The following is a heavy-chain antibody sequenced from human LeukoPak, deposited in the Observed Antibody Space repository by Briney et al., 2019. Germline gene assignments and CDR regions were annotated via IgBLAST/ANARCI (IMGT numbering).Heavy chain of an antibody. Sequence: GASVKVSFKASDYTFTGYYMHWVRQAPGQGLEWMGWINPNNGGTNYAQKFQGRVTMTRDTSISTAYMELSRLRSDDTAVYYCARGPYRIVVVPAAITSFDYWGQGTLVTVSS. J-gene: IGHJ4*02. CDR2: INPNNGGT. CDR1: DYTFTGYY. D-gene: IGHD2-2*01. V-gene: IGHV1-2*02. CDR3: ARGPYRIVVVPAAITSFDY.